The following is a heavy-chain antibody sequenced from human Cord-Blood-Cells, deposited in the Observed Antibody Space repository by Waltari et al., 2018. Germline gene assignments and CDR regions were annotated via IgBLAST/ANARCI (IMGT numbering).Heavy chain of an antibody. CDR1: SSYA. D-gene: IGHD5-18*01. V-gene: IGHV3-30-3*01. J-gene: IGHJ3*02. CDR2: ISYDGSNK. Sequence: SSYAMHWVRQAPGKGLEWVAVISYDGSNKYYADSVKGRFTISRDNSKNTLYLQMNSLRAEDTAVYYCARDRNTFVDTAMVDAFDIWGQGTMVTVSS. CDR3: ARDRNTFVDTAMVDAFDI.